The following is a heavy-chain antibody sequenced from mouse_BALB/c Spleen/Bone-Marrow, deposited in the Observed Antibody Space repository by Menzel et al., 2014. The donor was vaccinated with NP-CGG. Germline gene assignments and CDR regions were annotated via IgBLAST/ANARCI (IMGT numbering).Heavy chain of an antibody. J-gene: IGHJ3*01. V-gene: IGHV7-1*02. D-gene: IGHD2-10*02. Sequence: EVHLVESGGGSVQPGDSLRLSCATSGFTFSDFYMEWVRRPPGKRLEWIAASRNKAKHYTTEYSASVKGRFIVSRDTSRSILYLQMNALRAEDTAIYYCARDVGYGNYFVYWGQGTLVTVSA. CDR1: GFTFSDFY. CDR2: SRNKAKHYTT. CDR3: ARDVGYGNYFVY.